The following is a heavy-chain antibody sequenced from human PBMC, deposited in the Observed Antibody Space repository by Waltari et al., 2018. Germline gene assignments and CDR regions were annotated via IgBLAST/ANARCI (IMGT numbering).Heavy chain of an antibody. CDR1: GDSIPGHD. J-gene: IGHJ4*02. V-gene: IGHV4-4*09. CDR3: ARTSASGGY. CDR2: INGRQMS. D-gene: IGHD3-10*01. Sequence: QVQLRESGPGVLKPSETLSLICVVSGDSIPGHDYSWVRQSPGKGLEWIGCINGRQMSHYAYNPSLKSRLNISLDASNHQFSLKMTSVTAADSAVYFCARTSASGGYWGPGTVVTVSS.